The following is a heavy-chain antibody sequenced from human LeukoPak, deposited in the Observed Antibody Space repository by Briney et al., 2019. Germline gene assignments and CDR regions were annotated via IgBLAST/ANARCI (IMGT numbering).Heavy chain of an antibody. Sequence: GGSLRLSCAASGFTFSSYWMHWVRQAPGKGLVWASRINSDGSSTSYADSVKGRFTISRDNAKNTLYLQMNSLRAEDTAVYYCARDQYGRFDYWGQGTLVTVSS. CDR1: GFTFSSYW. CDR2: INSDGSST. CDR3: ARDQYGRFDY. D-gene: IGHD2-15*01. V-gene: IGHV3-74*01. J-gene: IGHJ4*02.